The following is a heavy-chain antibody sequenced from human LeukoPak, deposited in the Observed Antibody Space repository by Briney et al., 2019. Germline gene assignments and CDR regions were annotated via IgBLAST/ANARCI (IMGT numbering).Heavy chain of an antibody. V-gene: IGHV1-18*01. CDR2: ISAYNGNT. CDR3: ARARRYQLLSRFDP. J-gene: IGHJ5*02. Sequence: GASVKVSCKASGYTFTSYGISWVRQAPGQGLEWMGWISAYNGNTNYAQKLQGRVTMTTDTSTSTAYMELRSLRSDDTAVYYCARARRYQLLSRFDPWGQGTLVTVSS. D-gene: IGHD2-2*01. CDR1: GYTFTSYG.